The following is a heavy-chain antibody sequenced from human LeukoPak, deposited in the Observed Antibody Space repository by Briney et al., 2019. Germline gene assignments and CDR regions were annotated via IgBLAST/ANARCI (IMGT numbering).Heavy chain of an antibody. Sequence: PSETLSLTCTVSGGSISSYYWSWIRQPPGKGLEWIGYIYYSGSTNYNPSLKSRVTISVDTSKNQFSLKLSSVTAADTAVYYCARDRVAGPLDYWGQGTLVTVSS. D-gene: IGHD6-19*01. CDR3: ARDRVAGPLDY. J-gene: IGHJ4*02. CDR1: GGSISSYY. CDR2: IYYSGST. V-gene: IGHV4-59*01.